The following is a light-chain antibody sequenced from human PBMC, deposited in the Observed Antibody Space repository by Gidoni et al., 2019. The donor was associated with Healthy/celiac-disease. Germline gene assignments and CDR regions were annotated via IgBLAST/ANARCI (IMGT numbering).Light chain of an antibody. V-gene: IGLV3-1*01. CDR1: KLGDKY. Sequence: SYELTQPPSVSVSPGQTASITCSGDKLGDKYACWYQQKPGQSPVLFIYTDSKRPSGIPERFSGSNSGNTATLTISGTQAMDEADYYCQAWDSSTVVFGGGTKLTVL. CDR3: QAWDSSTVV. J-gene: IGLJ2*01. CDR2: TDS.